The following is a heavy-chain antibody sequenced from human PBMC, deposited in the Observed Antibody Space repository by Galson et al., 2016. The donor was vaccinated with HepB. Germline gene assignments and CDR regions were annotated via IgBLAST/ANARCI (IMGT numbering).Heavy chain of an antibody. CDR2: TYYRSKWYN. J-gene: IGHJ5*02. CDR3: ARTIWFGNNWFDP. V-gene: IGHV6-1*01. D-gene: IGHD3-10*01. Sequence: CAISGDSVSSNSAAWNWIRQSPSRGLEWLGRTYYRSKWYNDYAVSVKSRITINPDASKNQFPLQLNSVTPEDTAVYYCARTIWFGNNWFDPWGQGTLVTVSS. CDR1: GDSVSSNSAA.